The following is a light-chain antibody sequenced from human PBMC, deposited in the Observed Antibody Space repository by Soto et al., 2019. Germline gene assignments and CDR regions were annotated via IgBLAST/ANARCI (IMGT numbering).Light chain of an antibody. CDR3: QKYDSAPST. Sequence: DIQMTQSPSSLSASVGDRVTITCRASQDISNYLDWYQQKPGKVPKLLIYAASTLQSGVPSRFSGSGSRTDFTLTISSLQPEDVATYYCQKYDSAPSTFGPGTKVDIK. V-gene: IGKV1-27*01. CDR1: QDISNY. CDR2: AAS. J-gene: IGKJ3*01.